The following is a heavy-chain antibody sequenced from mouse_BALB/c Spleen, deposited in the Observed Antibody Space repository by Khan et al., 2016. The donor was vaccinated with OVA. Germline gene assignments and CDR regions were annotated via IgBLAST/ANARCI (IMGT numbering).Heavy chain of an antibody. J-gene: IGHJ2*01. D-gene: IGHD1-1*01. CDR3: ARKNGNDFDY. CDR1: GYSFTGYF. CDR2: INPHIGET. V-gene: IGHV1-20*02. Sequence: VQLKESGPELVKPGASVKISCKASGYSFTGYFMNWVMQSHGKSLEWIGRINPHIGETLYNQKFKGKATLTVDESSRTAHMELRSLASEDSAVYYCARKNGNDFDYWGQGTTLTVSS.